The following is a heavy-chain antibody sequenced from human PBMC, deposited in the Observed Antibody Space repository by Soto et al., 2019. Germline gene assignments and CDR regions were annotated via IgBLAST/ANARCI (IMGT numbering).Heavy chain of an antibody. V-gene: IGHV3-23*01. CDR1: GFTSSSYA. Sequence: GGSLRLSCAASGFTSSSYAMSWVRQAPGKGLEWVSAISGSGSNTYYADSVKGRFTISREDSRNTVYLQMDSLGVEDTAVYYCTRWNGFGDSWGQGTLVTVSS. D-gene: IGHD1-1*01. CDR3: TRWNGFGDS. J-gene: IGHJ4*02. CDR2: ISGSGSNT.